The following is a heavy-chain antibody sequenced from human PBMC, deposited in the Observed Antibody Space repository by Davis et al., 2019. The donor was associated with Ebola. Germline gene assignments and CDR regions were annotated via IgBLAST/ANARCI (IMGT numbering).Heavy chain of an antibody. V-gene: IGHV3-7*01. J-gene: IGHJ4*02. Sequence: GESLKISCEASGFTFSDHWMSWVRQAPGKGLEWVANMKPDGSEKNYVDSVKGRFTISRSNAKNSLYLQMNSLRAEDTAVYYCARDKDIIGAAGSYFDYWGQGNLVTVSS. CDR1: GFTFSDHW. CDR3: ARDKDIIGAAGSYFDY. D-gene: IGHD6-13*01. CDR2: MKPDGSEK.